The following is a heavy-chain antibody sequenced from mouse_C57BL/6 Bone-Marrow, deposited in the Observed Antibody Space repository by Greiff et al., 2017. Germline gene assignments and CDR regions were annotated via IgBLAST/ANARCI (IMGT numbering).Heavy chain of an antibody. CDR3: ARTTVVESAWFAY. J-gene: IGHJ3*01. CDR2: INPSNGGT. CDR1: GYTFTSYW. D-gene: IGHD1-1*01. Sequence: VKLQQPGTELVKPGASVKLSCKASGYTFTSYWMHWVKQRPGQGLEWIGNINPSNGGTNYNEKFKSKATLTVDKSSSTAYMQLSSLTSEDSAVYYCARTTVVESAWFAYWGQGTLVTVSA. V-gene: IGHV1-53*01.